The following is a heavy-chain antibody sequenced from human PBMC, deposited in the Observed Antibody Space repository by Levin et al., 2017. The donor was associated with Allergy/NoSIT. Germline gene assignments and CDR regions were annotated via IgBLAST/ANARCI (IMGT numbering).Heavy chain of an antibody. CDR2: IYSDGST. V-gene: IGHV3-66*01. Sequence: LSLTCVVSGLTVNNNYVSWVRPAPGQGLEWVSVIYSDGSTYYGDSVKGRFTISRDNSKNTVYLQMHSLRSEDTAVYYCARVEVWGQGTTVTVSS. CDR3: ARVEV. CDR1: GLTVNNNY. J-gene: IGHJ6*02.